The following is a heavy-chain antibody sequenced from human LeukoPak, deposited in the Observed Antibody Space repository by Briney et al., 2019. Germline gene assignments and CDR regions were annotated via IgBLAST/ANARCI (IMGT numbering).Heavy chain of an antibody. V-gene: IGHV4-30-2*01. J-gene: IGHJ4*02. Sequence: PSQTLSLTCTVSGGSMSSGGHYWTWIRQPPGKGLEWIGYIHHSGITYYNPPLKSRVTISVDTSKNQFSLKLTSVTAADTAVYYCARLTYSSGWRPYYFDYWGQGMLVTVSS. CDR2: IHHSGIT. D-gene: IGHD6-19*01. CDR1: GGSMSSGGHY. CDR3: ARLTYSSGWRPYYFDY.